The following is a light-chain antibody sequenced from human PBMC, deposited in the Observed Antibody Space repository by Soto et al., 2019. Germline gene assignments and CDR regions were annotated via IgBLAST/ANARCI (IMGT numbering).Light chain of an antibody. Sequence: DIQLTQSPSFLSASAGDRVTISCRASQGISSYLAWYQQKPGKAPKLLIYAASTLQSGVPSRFSGSESGTEFTLTISSLQPEDFATYYCQQLNNYPLTFGPGTKVDIK. J-gene: IGKJ3*01. CDR3: QQLNNYPLT. CDR2: AAS. V-gene: IGKV1-9*01. CDR1: QGISSY.